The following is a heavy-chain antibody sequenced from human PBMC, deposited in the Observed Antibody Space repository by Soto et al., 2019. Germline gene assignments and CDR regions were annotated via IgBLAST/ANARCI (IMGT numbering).Heavy chain of an antibody. D-gene: IGHD3-22*01. V-gene: IGHV4-38-2*01. CDR1: GYSVSSGYY. Sequence: PSETLSLTCAVSGYSVSSGYYWGWIRQPAEKGLEWLGSIFHSGNTYNNPALKSRVTMSVEKSKNQFSLRLSYVTAEDTAIYYCARLIYDSRGYYYFDYWGHGTLVTVSS. J-gene: IGHJ4*01. CDR2: IFHSGNT. CDR3: ARLIYDSRGYYYFDY.